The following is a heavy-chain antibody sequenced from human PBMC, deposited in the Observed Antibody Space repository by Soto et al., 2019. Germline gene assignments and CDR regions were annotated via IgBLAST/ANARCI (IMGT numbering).Heavy chain of an antibody. CDR3: ARAHTYYYDSRIPLDY. J-gene: IGHJ4*02. CDR2: ISYSASS. V-gene: IGHV4-31*03. CDR1: GGSISSGGYY. D-gene: IGHD3-22*01. Sequence: SETLSLTCNVSGGSISSGGYYWNWIRQVPGRGLEWIGYISYSASSFYNPSLESRVSVSIDTSGNQFSLKLSSMTAADTAVYFCARAHTYYYDSRIPLDYWGQGTLVTVSS.